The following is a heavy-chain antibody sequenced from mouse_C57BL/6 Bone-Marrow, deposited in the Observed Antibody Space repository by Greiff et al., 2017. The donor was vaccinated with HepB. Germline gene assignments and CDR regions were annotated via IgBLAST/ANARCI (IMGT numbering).Heavy chain of an antibody. CDR3: ARIYYDYDEYAMDY. D-gene: IGHD2-4*01. CDR2: ISNGGGST. V-gene: IGHV5-12*01. J-gene: IGHJ4*01. CDR1: GFTFSDYY. Sequence: EVKVEESGGGLVQPGGSLKLSCAASGFTFSDYYMYWVRQTPEKRLEWVAYISNGGGSTYYPDTVKGRFTISRDNAKNTLYLQMSRLKSEDTAMYYCARIYYDYDEYAMDYWGQGTSVTVSS.